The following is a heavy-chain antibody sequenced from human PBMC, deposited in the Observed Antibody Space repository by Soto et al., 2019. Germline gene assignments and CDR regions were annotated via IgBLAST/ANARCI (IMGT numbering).Heavy chain of an antibody. CDR2: IGTAGDT. CDR3: ARAAGYSYGSYYYYYGMDV. J-gene: IGHJ6*02. Sequence: GGSKRLLCGAAGCKSVGYGSRWVLKDTGKGLEWVSVIGTAGDTYYPGSVKGRFTISRENAKNSFYLQMNSLRAEDTAVYYCARAAGYSYGSYYYYYGMDVWGQGTTVTVSS. D-gene: IGHD5-18*01. CDR1: GCKSVGYG. V-gene: IGHV3-13*01.